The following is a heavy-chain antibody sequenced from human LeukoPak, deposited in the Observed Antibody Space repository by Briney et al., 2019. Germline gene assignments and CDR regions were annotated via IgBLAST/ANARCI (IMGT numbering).Heavy chain of an antibody. CDR2: IIPIFGTA. CDR3: ARGAAAGIFDY. D-gene: IGHD6-13*01. V-gene: IGHV1-69*13. CDR1: GGTFSSYA. Sequence: VASVKVSCKASGGTFSSYAISWVRQAPGQGLEWMGGIIPIFGTANYAQKFQGRVTITADESTSTAYMELSSLRSEDTAVYYCARGAAAGIFDYWGQGTLVTVSS. J-gene: IGHJ4*02.